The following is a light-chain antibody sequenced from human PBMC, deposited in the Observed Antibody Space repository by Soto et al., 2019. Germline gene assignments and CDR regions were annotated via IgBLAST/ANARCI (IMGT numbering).Light chain of an antibody. V-gene: IGKV3-20*01. J-gene: IGKJ1*01. Sequence: EIVLTQSPGTLSLSPGERATLPCRASQSVSSYYLAWYQQKPGQAPRLLIYAASSRATGIPDRFSGGGSGTDFTLTISRLEPEYFAVYYCQQCGSSPWTFGQGTKVEIK. CDR3: QQCGSSPWT. CDR1: QSVSSYY. CDR2: AAS.